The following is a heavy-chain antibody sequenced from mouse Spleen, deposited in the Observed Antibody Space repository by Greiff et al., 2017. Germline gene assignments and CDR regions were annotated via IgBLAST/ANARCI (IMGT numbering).Heavy chain of an antibody. J-gene: IGHJ3*01. CDR3: ARRTGTRFAY. D-gene: IGHD4-1*01. Sequence: DVMLVESGGGLVKLGGSLKLSCAASGFTFSSYAMSWVRQTPEKRLEWVATISSGGGNTYYPDSVKGRFTISRDNAKNTLYLQMSSLKSEDTAMYYCARRTGTRFAYWGQGTLVTVSA. V-gene: IGHV5-9*01. CDR2: ISSGGGNT. CDR1: GFTFSSYA.